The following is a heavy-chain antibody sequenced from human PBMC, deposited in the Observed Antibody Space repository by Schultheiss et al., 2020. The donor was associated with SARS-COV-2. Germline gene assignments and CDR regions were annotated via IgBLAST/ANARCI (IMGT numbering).Heavy chain of an antibody. V-gene: IGHV3-19*01. Sequence: GGSLRLSCAASGFTFSNSDMNWVRQAPGKGLEWVSGVSWNGSRTHYADSVKGRFIISRDNAKNTLYLQMNSLRAEDTAVYYCARGGGEVATIISSFFDIWGQGTMVTVSS. CDR1: GFTFSNSD. CDR3: ARGGGEVATIISSFFDI. J-gene: IGHJ3*02. CDR2: VSWNGSRT. D-gene: IGHD5-12*01.